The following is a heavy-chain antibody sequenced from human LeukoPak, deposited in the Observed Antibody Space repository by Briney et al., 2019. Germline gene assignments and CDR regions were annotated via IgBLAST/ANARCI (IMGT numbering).Heavy chain of an antibody. D-gene: IGHD4-17*01. CDR3: ARGDYGDFRIYYTLFDY. CDR1: GYSFTSYW. Sequence: GESLKISCKGSGYSFTSYWIGWVRQMPGKGLEWMGIIYPGDSDTRYSPSFQGQVTISADKSTTTAYLQWSSLKSSDTAMYYCARGDYGDFRIYYTLFDYWGQGTLVTVSS. J-gene: IGHJ4*02. V-gene: IGHV5-51*01. CDR2: IYPGDSDT.